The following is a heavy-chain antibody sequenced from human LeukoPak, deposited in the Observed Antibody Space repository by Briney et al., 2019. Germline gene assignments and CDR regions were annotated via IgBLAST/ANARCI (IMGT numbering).Heavy chain of an antibody. CDR2: VDPGDGEA. Sequence: ASVTVSCKASGYTFTDYFIHWVHQAPGTGREWMGHVDPGDGEAVYEDKFQRRVTFTADTSTGTVYMDVSSLTSDDSAVYYCAKVSSTLAAAGALSFDYWGQGTLVIVPS. CDR3: AKVSSTLAAAGALSFDY. J-gene: IGHJ4*02. V-gene: IGHV1-69-2*01. CDR1: GYTFTDYF. D-gene: IGHD6-13*01.